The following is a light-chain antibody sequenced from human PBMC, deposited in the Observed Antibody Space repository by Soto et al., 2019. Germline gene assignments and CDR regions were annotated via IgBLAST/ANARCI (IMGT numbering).Light chain of an antibody. CDR2: GAS. CDR3: QQYGSSIT. CDR1: QAINNN. J-gene: IGKJ5*01. V-gene: IGKV3-15*01. Sequence: VLTQAPDTLSVSPGERATLSCRASQAINNNVAWYQLKDGQVPRLLIYGASTRAADVQARFSGSGSGTEFTLIISSLQSEDSAVYDCQQYGSSITFGQGTRLEIK.